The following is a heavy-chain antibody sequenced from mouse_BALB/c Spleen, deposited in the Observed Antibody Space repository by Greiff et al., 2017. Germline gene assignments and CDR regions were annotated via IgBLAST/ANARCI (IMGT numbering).Heavy chain of an antibody. CDR1: GFNIKDTY. D-gene: IGHD2-2*01. V-gene: IGHV14-3*02. J-gene: IGHJ3*01. Sequence: VHVKQSGAELVKPGASVKLSCTASGFNIKDTYMHWVKQRPEQGLEWIGRIDPANGNTKYDPKFQGKATITADTSSNTAYLQLSSLTSEDTAVYYCARSRDYGYDEGTWFAYWGQGTLVTVSA. CDR2: IDPANGNT. CDR3: ARSRDYGYDEGTWFAY.